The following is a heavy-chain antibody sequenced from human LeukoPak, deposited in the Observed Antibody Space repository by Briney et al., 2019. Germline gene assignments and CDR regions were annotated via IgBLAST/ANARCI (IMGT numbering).Heavy chain of an antibody. D-gene: IGHD6-19*01. J-gene: IGHJ4*02. CDR2: IIPIFGTA. Sequence: ASVKVSCKASGGTFSSYAISWVRQAPGQGLEWMGGIIPIFGTANYAQKFQGRVTITADKSTSTAYMELRSLRSDDTALYYCARDEMAVAGKGIDYWGQGTLVTVSS. CDR3: ARDEMAVAGKGIDY. V-gene: IGHV1-69*06. CDR1: GGTFSSYA.